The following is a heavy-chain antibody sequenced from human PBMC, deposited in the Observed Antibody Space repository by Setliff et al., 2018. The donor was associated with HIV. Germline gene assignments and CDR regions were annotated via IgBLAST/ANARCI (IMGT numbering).Heavy chain of an antibody. CDR2: IYHSGST. CDR1: GYSISSGYY. D-gene: IGHD5-12*01. J-gene: IGHJ3*02. CDR3: ARDSKVATISGGAFDI. Sequence: ASETLSLTCTVSGYSISSGYYWGWIRQPPGKGLEWIGSIYHSGSTYYNPSLKSRVTISVDTSKNQFSLKLSSVTAADTAVYYCARDSKVATISGGAFDIWGQGTVVTVSS. V-gene: IGHV4-38-2*02.